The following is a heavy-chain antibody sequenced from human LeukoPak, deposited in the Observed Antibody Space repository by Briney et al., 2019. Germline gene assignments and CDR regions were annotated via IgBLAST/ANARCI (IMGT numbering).Heavy chain of an antibody. D-gene: IGHD3-10*01. CDR2: IFYTGDT. CDR3: TRWSSGSGSSLNWFDP. V-gene: IGHV4-59*08. CDR1: GGFISGYY. Sequence: SETLSLTCTVSGGFISGYYWNWIRQSPGKGLEWIGYIFYTGDTNYNPSLKSRVTISVDTSKNQFSLKLSSVTAADTAVYYCTRWSSGSGSSLNWFDPWGQGTLVTVSS. J-gene: IGHJ5*02.